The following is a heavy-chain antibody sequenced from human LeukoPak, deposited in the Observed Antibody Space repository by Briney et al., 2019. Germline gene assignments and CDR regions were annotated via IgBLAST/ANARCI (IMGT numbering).Heavy chain of an antibody. CDR3: ARENHDYVWGSYRPTTYYYYGMDV. V-gene: IGHV3-53*01. J-gene: IGHJ6*02. CDR2: IYSGGST. Sequence: PGGSLRLSCAASGFTVSSNYMSWVRQAPGKGLEWVSVIYSGGSTYYADSVKGRFTISRDNSKNTPYLQMNSLRAEDTAVYYCARENHDYVWGSYRPTTYYYYGMDVWGQGTTVTVSS. D-gene: IGHD3-16*02. CDR1: GFTVSSNY.